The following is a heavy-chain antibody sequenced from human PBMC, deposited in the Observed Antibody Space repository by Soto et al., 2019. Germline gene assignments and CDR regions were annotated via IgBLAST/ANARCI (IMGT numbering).Heavy chain of an antibody. Sequence: VGSLRLSCAASGFTFSSYGMTWVRQAPGKGLEWVSFSSATGAGTYYADSVKGRFTISRDNSKNTLYLQMTSLRADDTAVYYCAKDRRAGGNYGFYSDFWGQGALVTVSA. V-gene: IGHV3-23*01. CDR3: AKDRRAGGNYGFYSDF. D-gene: IGHD1-7*01. CDR2: SSATGAGT. J-gene: IGHJ4*02. CDR1: GFTFSSYG.